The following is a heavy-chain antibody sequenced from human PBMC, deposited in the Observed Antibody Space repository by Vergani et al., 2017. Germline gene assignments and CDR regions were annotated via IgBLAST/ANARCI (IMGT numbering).Heavy chain of an antibody. CDR3: GRGSDNYN. CDR2: IKNTGDST. D-gene: IGHD5-24*01. V-gene: IGHV3-23*01. CDR1: GFIFSSHA. Sequence: EVQLLQSEGAVVQPGGSLRLSCVASGFIFSSHAMSWVRQGHGPGLEWVSSIKNTGDSTYYADSVKGRFTISRDNSKNTLYLQMNSLRVEDTAVYYCGRGSDNYNGGKGTLVTVSS. J-gene: IGHJ4*02.